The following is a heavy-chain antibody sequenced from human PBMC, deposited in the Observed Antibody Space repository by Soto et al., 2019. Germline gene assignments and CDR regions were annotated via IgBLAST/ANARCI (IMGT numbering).Heavy chain of an antibody. V-gene: IGHV1-18*01. J-gene: IGHJ6*02. D-gene: IGHD2-8*01. Sequence: QGQLVQSGGEVKKSGASVKVSCKASGYTFSRYGISWVRQAPGQGLEWMGWISGYNGDTNYAQKFQDRVTMTIDTSTTTAYMELRMLTSDDTAEYSCAKNGQPPYYCDSVDVWGQGTTVTVSS. CDR1: GYTFSRYG. CDR2: ISGYNGDT. CDR3: AKNGQPPYYCDSVDV.